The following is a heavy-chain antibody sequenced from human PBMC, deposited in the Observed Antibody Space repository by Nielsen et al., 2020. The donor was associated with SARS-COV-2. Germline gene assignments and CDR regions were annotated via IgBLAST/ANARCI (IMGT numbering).Heavy chain of an antibody. CDR1: GFTFSSYG. J-gene: IGHJ5*01. CDR3: AKGSDSTGYDNWFDS. V-gene: IGHV3-9*01. D-gene: IGHD3-22*01. Sequence: SLKISCAASGFTFSSYGMHWVRQTPGKGLEWVSGLTWDSRSIVYADSVKGRFTISRDNAKNSLYLQMDSLRPEDTALYYCAKGSDSTGYDNWFDSWGQGALVTVSS. CDR2: LTWDSRSI.